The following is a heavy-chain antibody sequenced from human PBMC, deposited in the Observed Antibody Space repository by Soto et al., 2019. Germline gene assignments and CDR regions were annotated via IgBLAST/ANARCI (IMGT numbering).Heavy chain of an antibody. Sequence: GSLRLSCAASGFTFSDYYMGWIRQAPGKGLEWVSYISSSSSYTNYADSVKGRFTISRDNAKNSLYLQMNSLRAEDTAVYYCASLAAAGYYFDYWGQGTLVTVSS. CDR1: GFTFSDYY. J-gene: IGHJ4*02. V-gene: IGHV3-11*06. D-gene: IGHD6-13*01. CDR2: ISSSSSYT. CDR3: ASLAAAGYYFDY.